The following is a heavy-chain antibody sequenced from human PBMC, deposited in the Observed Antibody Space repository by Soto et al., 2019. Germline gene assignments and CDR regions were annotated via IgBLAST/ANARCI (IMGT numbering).Heavy chain of an antibody. CDR3: ARDHPVVVPASTPDY. CDR1: GFTFSSYW. CDR2: IKQDGSEK. J-gene: IGHJ4*02. D-gene: IGHD2-2*01. Sequence: GGSLRLSCAASGFTFSSYWMSWVRQAPGKGLEWVANIKQDGSEKYYVDSVKGRFTISRDNAKNSLYLQMNSLRAEDTAVYYCARDHPVVVPASTPDYWGQGTRVTVSS. V-gene: IGHV3-7*03.